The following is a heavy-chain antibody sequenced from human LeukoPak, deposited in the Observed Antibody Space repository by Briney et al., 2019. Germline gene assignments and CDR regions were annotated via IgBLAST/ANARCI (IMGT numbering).Heavy chain of an antibody. D-gene: IGHD3-10*01. CDR1: GFTFSSYA. Sequence: GGSLRLSCAASGFTFSSYAMSWVRQAPGKGLEWVSAISGSGGSTYYADSVKGRFTISRDNSKNTLYPQMNSLRAEDTAVYYCAKFGSGSAYYYYGMDVWGKGTTVTVSS. V-gene: IGHV3-23*01. J-gene: IGHJ6*04. CDR2: ISGSGGST. CDR3: AKFGSGSAYYYYGMDV.